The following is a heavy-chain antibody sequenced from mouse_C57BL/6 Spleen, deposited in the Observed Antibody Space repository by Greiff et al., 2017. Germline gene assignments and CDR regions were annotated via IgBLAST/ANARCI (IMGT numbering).Heavy chain of an antibody. D-gene: IGHD1-1*01. CDR3: ARRRVYYYGSSFYYAMDY. CDR2: IYPGSGST. Sequence: QVQLQQPGAELVKPGASVKMSCKASGYTFTSYWITWVKQRPGQGLEWIGDIYPGSGSTNYNEKFKSKATLTVDTSSSTAYMQLSSLTSEDSAVYYWARRRVYYYGSSFYYAMDYWGQGTSVTVSS. CDR1: GYTFTSYW. V-gene: IGHV1-55*01. J-gene: IGHJ4*01.